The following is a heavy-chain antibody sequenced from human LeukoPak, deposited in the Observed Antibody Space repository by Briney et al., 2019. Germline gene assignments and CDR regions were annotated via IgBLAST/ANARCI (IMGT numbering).Heavy chain of an antibody. D-gene: IGHD3-10*01. Sequence: GGSLRLSCVASGFSFSNFWMSWVRQAPGKGLEWVANIKQDGSEKFYVDSVKGRFTISRDNAQNSLFLQMNRLRAEDMAVYSCARVNDYDSGSLYRPIDYWGQGTLVTVSS. J-gene: IGHJ4*02. CDR2: IKQDGSEK. V-gene: IGHV3-7*01. CDR1: GFSFSNFW. CDR3: ARVNDYDSGSLYRPIDY.